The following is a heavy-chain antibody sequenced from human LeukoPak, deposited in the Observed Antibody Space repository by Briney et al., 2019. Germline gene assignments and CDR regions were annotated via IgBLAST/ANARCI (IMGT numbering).Heavy chain of an antibody. D-gene: IGHD1-1*01. Sequence: ASVKVSCKASGYTFTSYGISWVRQAPGQGLEWMGWISAYNGNTNYAQKLQGRVTMTRDTSISTAYMELSRLRSDDTAVYYCARESETGGLEYWGQGTLVTVS. CDR3: ARESETGGLEY. CDR1: GYTFTSYG. J-gene: IGHJ4*02. V-gene: IGHV1-18*01. CDR2: ISAYNGNT.